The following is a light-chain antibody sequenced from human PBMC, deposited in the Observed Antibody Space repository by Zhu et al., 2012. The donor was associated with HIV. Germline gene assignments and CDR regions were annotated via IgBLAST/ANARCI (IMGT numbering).Light chain of an antibody. CDR2: KAS. J-gene: IGKJ1*01. Sequence: DIQMTQSPSTLSASVGDRVTIACRASQSISTWSAWYQQKPGKAPKVLIYKASTLQSGVPSRFSGSGSGTEFSLTISSLQPDDLATYYCQQYDSYSPTFGQGTKVEIK. CDR1: QSISTW. CDR3: QQYDSYSPT. V-gene: IGKV1-5*03.